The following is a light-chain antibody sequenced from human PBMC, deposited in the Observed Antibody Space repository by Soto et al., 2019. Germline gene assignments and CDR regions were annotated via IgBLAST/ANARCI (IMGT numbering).Light chain of an antibody. Sequence: EIVVTQSPATLSVSPGERATLSCRASQSVGNNFAWYQQKPGQAPRLLIFATSTRATGVPARFSGSGYGTEFTLTISSLQSEDFAVYYCQQYGDWTLTFGGGDKVEIE. J-gene: IGKJ4*01. CDR1: QSVGNN. CDR2: ATS. CDR3: QQYGDWTLT. V-gene: IGKV3-15*01.